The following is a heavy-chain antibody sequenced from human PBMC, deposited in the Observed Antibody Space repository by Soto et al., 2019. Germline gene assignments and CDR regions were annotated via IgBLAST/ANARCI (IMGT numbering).Heavy chain of an antibody. CDR3: ARTIVAAGGRRYFDL. CDR1: GFTFSDYY. J-gene: IGHJ2*01. D-gene: IGHD6-13*01. Sequence: QVQLVESGGGLVKPRGSLGLSCAASGFTFSDYYMSWIRQAPGKGLEWVSYINSSSSYTNYADSVKGRFTISRDNAKNSLYLQMNSLRAEDTAVYYCARTIVAAGGRRYFDLWGRGTLVTVSS. CDR2: INSSSSYT. V-gene: IGHV3-11*05.